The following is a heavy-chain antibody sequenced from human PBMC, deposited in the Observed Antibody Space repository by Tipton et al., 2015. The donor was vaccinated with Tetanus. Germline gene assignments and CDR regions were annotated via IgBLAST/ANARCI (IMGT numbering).Heavy chain of an antibody. CDR1: GFTFSSYG. J-gene: IGHJ6*03. Sequence: SLRLSCAASGFTFSSYGMHWVRQAPGKGLEWVAVISYDGSNKYYADSVKGRFTISRDNSKNTLYLQMNSLRAEDTAVYYCAKEGSEWLSSRLSYYYYMDVWGKGTTVTVSS. CDR2: ISYDGSNK. D-gene: IGHD6-19*01. V-gene: IGHV3-30*18. CDR3: AKEGSEWLSSRLSYYYYMDV.